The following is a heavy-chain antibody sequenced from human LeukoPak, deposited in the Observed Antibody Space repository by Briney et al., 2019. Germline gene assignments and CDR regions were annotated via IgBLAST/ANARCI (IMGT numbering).Heavy chain of an antibody. D-gene: IGHD6-13*01. V-gene: IGHV4-34*01. CDR2: ITYSGST. CDR1: GGSFSTYY. J-gene: IGHJ4*02. Sequence: SETLSLTCAVYGGSFSTYYWGWIRQPPGKGPEWIGEITYSGSTNYNPSLKSRVTISVDSSKSQFSLKLSSVAAADTGVYYCARGLGSWYRYGGQGPRITVSS. CDR3: ARGLGSWYRY.